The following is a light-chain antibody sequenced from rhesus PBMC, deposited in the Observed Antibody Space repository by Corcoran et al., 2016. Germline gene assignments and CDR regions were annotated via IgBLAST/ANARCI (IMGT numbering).Light chain of an antibody. CDR3: YQHSSGWT. CDR2: GAS. V-gene: IGKV3-10*01. CDR1: QSVSSY. Sequence: QVILTQSPATLSLSPGERATLSCRASQSVSSYLAWYQQKPGQAPRLLIYGASSRATGIPDRLSGSGSVTDFTLTISSLEPEDVGVYPCYQHSSGWTFGQGTKVEIK. J-gene: IGKJ1*01.